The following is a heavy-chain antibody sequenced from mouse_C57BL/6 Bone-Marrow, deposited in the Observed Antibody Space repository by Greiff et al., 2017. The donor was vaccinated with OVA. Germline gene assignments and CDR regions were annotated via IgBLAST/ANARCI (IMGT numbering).Heavy chain of an antibody. CDR2: IDPENGDT. CDR3: TTRSNYGYYYAMDY. CDR1: GFNIKDDY. D-gene: IGHD1-2*01. V-gene: IGHV14-4*01. Sequence: EVQLQQSGAELVRPGASVKLSCTASGFNIKDDYMHWVKQRPEQGLEWIGWIDPENGDTEYASKFQGKATITADTSSNTAYLQLSSLTSEDTAVYYCTTRSNYGYYYAMDYWCQGTSVTVSS. J-gene: IGHJ4*01.